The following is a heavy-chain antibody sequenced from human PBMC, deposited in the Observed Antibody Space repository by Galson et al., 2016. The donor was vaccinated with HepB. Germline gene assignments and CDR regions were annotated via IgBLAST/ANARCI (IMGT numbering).Heavy chain of an antibody. CDR3: AKWMFRTMIDY. CDR1: GFVFDSYD. D-gene: IGHD3-22*01. CDR2: ISGSRDRT. Sequence: SLRLSCAASGFVFDSYDMAWVRQAPGKGLEWVSSISGSRDRTLYTDSVKGRFTISRDNSKNTLFLHMTSLRAEDTAVYFCAKWMFRTMIDYWGQGALVTVSS. V-gene: IGHV3-23*01. J-gene: IGHJ4*02.